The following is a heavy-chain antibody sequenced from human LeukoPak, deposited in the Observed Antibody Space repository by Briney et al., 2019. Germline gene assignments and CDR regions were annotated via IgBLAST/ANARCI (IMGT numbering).Heavy chain of an antibody. V-gene: IGHV4-39*07. J-gene: IGHJ3*02. CDR1: GGSISGSSYY. CDR2: IYYSGST. Sequence: SETLSLTCTVSGGSISGSSYYWGWIRQPPGKGLEWIGSIYYSGSTYYNPSLKSRVTISVDTSKNQFSLKLNSVTAADTAVYYCARFLSDSSGWNADAFDIWGQGTMVTVSS. D-gene: IGHD6-19*01. CDR3: ARFLSDSSGWNADAFDI.